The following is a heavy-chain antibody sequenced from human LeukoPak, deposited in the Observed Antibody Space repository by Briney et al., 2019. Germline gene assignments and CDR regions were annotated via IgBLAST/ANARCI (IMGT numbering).Heavy chain of an antibody. CDR1: GFTFSDYY. CDR2: ISSSGSTI. CDR3: ARGGQWLVRGYFQH. Sequence: NSGGSLRLSCAASGFTFSDYYMSWIRQAPGKGLEWVSYISSSGSTIYYADSVKGRFTISRDNAKNSLYLQMNSLRAEDRAVYYCARGGQWLVRGYFQHWGQGTLVTVSS. J-gene: IGHJ1*01. D-gene: IGHD6-19*01. V-gene: IGHV3-11*01.